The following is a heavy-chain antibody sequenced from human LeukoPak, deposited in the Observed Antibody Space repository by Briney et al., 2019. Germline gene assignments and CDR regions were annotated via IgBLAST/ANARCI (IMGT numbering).Heavy chain of an antibody. D-gene: IGHD2/OR15-2a*01. CDR3: EISTQQFDAFDI. CDR1: GGSISSYY. Sequence: PSETLSLTCTVSGGSISSYYWSWIRHPPEKGLEWIGYISYSGSTNYNPSLKSRVTISVDTSKNQFSLKLTSVTAADTAVYYCEISTQQFDAFDIWGLGTMVTVSS. CDR2: ISYSGST. J-gene: IGHJ3*02. V-gene: IGHV4-59*01.